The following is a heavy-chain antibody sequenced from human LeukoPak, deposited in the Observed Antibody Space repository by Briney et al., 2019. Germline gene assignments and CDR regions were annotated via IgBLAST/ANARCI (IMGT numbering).Heavy chain of an antibody. CDR3: ARTTPYYYDSSGYYYFDF. J-gene: IGHJ4*02. Sequence: PGGSLRLSRAASVYTFEDYGMSGVRHAPGRGLEWGSGINWNGGSTGYADSAKGRFTTSRDNAKNSLYLQMNSLRAEDTAFYYCARTTPYYYDSSGYYYFDFWGQGTLVTVSS. D-gene: IGHD3-22*01. CDR1: VYTFEDYG. CDR2: INWNGGST. V-gene: IGHV3-20*04.